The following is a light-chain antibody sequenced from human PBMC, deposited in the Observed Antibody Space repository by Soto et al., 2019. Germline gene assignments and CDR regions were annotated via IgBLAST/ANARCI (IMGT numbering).Light chain of an antibody. CDR2: GAS. CDR1: QSFSSN. V-gene: IGKV3-15*01. J-gene: IGKJ3*01. CDR3: QQYNSWPVT. Sequence: EIVMTQSPATLSVSPGERATLSCRASQSFSSNLAWFQQKPGQAPRLLIYGASTRATGIPGRFSGSGSGTEFTLTISSLQSEDFAVYYCQQYNSWPVTFGPGTKVDIK.